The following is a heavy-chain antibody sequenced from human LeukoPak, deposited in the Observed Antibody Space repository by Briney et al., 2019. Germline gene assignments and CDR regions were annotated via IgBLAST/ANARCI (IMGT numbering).Heavy chain of an antibody. CDR3: ARGYFWSGWDY. J-gene: IGHJ4*02. Sequence: SETLSLTCTVSGGSINSYYWSWIRQPPGKGLECVGYIFYSGSNNYHPSLKSRITISVDTSRTQFCLKLSSVTAADTAVYYCARGYFWSGWDYWGQGALVTVSS. CDR2: IFYSGSN. CDR1: GGSINSYY. V-gene: IGHV4-59*01. D-gene: IGHD3-3*01.